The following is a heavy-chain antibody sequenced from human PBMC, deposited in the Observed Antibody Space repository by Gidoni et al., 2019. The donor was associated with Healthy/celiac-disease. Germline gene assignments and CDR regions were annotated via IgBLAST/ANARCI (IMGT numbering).Heavy chain of an antibody. J-gene: IGHJ4*02. CDR2: ISYDGSNK. V-gene: IGHV3-30*18. Sequence: QVQLVESGGGVVQPGRSLRLSCAASGFTFSSDGMHWVRQAPGKGLEWVAVISYDGSNKYYADSVKGRFTISRDNSKNTLYLQMNSLRAEDTAVYYCAKDRTLQWTFDYWGQGTLVTVSS. D-gene: IGHD6-19*01. CDR1: GFTFSSDG. CDR3: AKDRTLQWTFDY.